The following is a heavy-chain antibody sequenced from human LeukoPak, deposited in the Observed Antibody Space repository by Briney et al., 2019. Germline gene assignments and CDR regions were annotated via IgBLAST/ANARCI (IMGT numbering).Heavy chain of an antibody. CDR3: ARVEGYSYGYFDY. CDR2: INPSGGST. CDR1: GYTFTSYY. V-gene: IGHV1-46*01. Sequence: ASVKVSCKASGYTFTSYYMHWVRQAPGQGLEWMGIINPSGGSTSYAQKFQGRVTMTRDTSISTAYMGLSRLRSDDTAVYYCARVEGYSYGYFDYWGQGTLVTVSS. D-gene: IGHD5-18*01. J-gene: IGHJ4*02.